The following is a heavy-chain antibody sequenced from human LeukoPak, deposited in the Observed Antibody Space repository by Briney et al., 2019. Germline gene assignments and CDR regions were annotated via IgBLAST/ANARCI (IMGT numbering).Heavy chain of an antibody. CDR1: GFTFSTYW. CDR2: SNSDGSST. CDR3: ASGWAVAG. Sequence: GGSLRLSCAASGFTFSTYWMHWVRQAPGKGLVWVSRSNSDGSSTSYADSVKGRFTISRDNAKNTLYLQMNSLRAEDTAVYYCASGWAVAGWGQGTLVTVSS. J-gene: IGHJ4*02. D-gene: IGHD6-19*01. V-gene: IGHV3-74*01.